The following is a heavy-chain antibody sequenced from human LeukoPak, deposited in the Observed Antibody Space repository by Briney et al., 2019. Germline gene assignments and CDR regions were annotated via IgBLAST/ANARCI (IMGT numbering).Heavy chain of an antibody. J-gene: IGHJ4*02. V-gene: IGHV3-23*01. CDR3: AKQLGYCSDGSCYFSY. D-gene: IGHD2-15*01. Sequence: GGSLRLSCVASGFTFSSYAMSWVRQTPGKGLEWVSAISNNGGYTYYADSVQGRFTISRDNSKSTLCLQMNSLRAEDTAVYYCAKQLGYCSDGSCYFSYWGQGTLVTVSS. CDR1: GFTFSSYA. CDR2: ISNNGGYT.